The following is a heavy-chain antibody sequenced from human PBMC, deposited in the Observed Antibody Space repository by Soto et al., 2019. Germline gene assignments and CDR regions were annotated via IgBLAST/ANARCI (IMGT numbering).Heavy chain of an antibody. Sequence: QVQLVQSGAEVKKPGASVKVSCKASGYTFTSYGISWVRQAPGQGLEWMGWISAYNGNTNYAQKLQGRVTMTTDTSTSTAYMELRRRRAEDTAVYYGAGRGGTGHGGGGLWDWGQGNLVTVAS. CDR2: ISAYNGNT. CDR1: GYTFTSYG. CDR3: AGRGGTGHGGGGLWD. J-gene: IGHJ4*02. D-gene: IGHD3-16*01. V-gene: IGHV1-18*01.